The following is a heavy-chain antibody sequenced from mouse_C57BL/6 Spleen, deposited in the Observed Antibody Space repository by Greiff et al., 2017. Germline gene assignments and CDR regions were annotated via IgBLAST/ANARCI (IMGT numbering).Heavy chain of an antibody. CDR1: GYSFTSYY. D-gene: IGHD2-5*01. CDR2: IYPGSGNT. Sequence: VKLQESGPELVKPGASVKISCKASGYSFTSYYIHWVKQRPGQGLEWIGWIYPGSGNTKYNEKFKGKATLTADTSSSTAYMQLSSLTSEDSAVYYCARSGSNYYAMDYWGQGTSVTVSS. J-gene: IGHJ4*01. V-gene: IGHV1-66*01. CDR3: ARSGSNYYAMDY.